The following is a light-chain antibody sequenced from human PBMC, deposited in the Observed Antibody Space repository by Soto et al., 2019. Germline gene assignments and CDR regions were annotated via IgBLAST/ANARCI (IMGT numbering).Light chain of an antibody. J-gene: IGKJ1*01. Sequence: DIQMTQSPSSVSASVGDRVTITCQASQPITKWLAWYQQKPGKAPQLLISGASTLRSEVPSRFSGSGSGTDFSLTISSLQPEDFATYYCQQANSFPLTFGQGTKVEIK. CDR1: QPITKW. CDR2: GAS. V-gene: IGKV1-12*01. CDR3: QQANSFPLT.